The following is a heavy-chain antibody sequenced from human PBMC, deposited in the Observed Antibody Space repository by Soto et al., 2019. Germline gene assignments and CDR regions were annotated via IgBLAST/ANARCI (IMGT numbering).Heavy chain of an antibody. D-gene: IGHD6-13*01. V-gene: IGHV4-4*07. CDR2: IHSSGST. CDR1: GASMNSYH. Sequence: SETLSLTCTVSGASMNSYHWSWIRQPAGKGLEWIGHIHSSGSTNYNPSLKSRVTMSVDASKNQFSLRLMSLTAADTAVYYCARDQGVAAAGITWFDPWGQGSLVTVSS. J-gene: IGHJ5*02. CDR3: ARDQGVAAAGITWFDP.